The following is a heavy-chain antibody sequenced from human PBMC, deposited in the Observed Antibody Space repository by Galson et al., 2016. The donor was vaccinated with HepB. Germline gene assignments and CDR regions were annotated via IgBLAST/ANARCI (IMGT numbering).Heavy chain of an antibody. J-gene: IGHJ4*02. V-gene: IGHV3-7*02. CDR3: ANPLRGLG. Sequence: SLRLSCAASEFIFSSYWMSWVRQAPGKGLEWVADIKEDGSEKYYADSVKGRFTISRDNAKNTLYLQMDSLRVEDTAVYYCANPLRGLGGGQGALVTVSS. D-gene: IGHD1-26*01. CDR1: EFIFSSYW. CDR2: IKEDGSEK.